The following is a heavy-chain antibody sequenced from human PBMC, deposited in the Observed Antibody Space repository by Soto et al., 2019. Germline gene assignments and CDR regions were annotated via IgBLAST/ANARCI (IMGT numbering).Heavy chain of an antibody. Sequence: EVQLLESGGGLVQPGGSLRLSCAASGFTFGSYFMRWVRQTPGQGLEWVSTVSDGGSTYYADSVKGRFTVSRDNSKNMVYLQMNSLRAEDTAVYYCAKVRGQNYKYDMDVWGRGTTVTVSS. CDR1: GFTFGSYF. CDR3: AKVRGQNYKYDMDV. V-gene: IGHV3-23*01. J-gene: IGHJ6*02. D-gene: IGHD5-12*01. CDR2: VSDGGST.